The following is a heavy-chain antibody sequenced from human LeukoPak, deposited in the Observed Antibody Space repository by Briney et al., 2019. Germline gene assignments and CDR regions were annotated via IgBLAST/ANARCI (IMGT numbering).Heavy chain of an antibody. CDR1: GFTFSSYA. Sequence: PGGSLRLSCAASGFTFSSYAMSWVRQAPGKGLEWVSAISGSGGSTYYADSVKGRFTISRDNSKNTLYLQMNSLRAEDTAVYYCAKSVYYGSGSYYNVFGYWGQGTLVTVSS. CDR3: AKSVYYGSGSYYNVFGY. CDR2: ISGSGGST. D-gene: IGHD3-10*01. J-gene: IGHJ4*02. V-gene: IGHV3-23*01.